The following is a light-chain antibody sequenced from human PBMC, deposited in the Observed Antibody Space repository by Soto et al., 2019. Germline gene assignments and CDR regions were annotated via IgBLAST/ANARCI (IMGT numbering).Light chain of an antibody. Sequence: EIVLTQSPATLSLSPGDRATLSCRASQSINNYLAWYQQKPGQAPRLLIYDASNRASGIPVRFSGYGSGIDFTLTISSLEPEDFAIYYCQQRTNWPPLTFGGGTRVE. V-gene: IGKV3-11*01. CDR1: QSINNY. CDR3: QQRTNWPPLT. J-gene: IGKJ4*01. CDR2: DAS.